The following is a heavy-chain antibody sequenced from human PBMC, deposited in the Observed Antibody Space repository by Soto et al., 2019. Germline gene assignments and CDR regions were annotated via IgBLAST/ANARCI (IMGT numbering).Heavy chain of an antibody. CDR1: GFTFSNYA. D-gene: IGHD1-26*01. CDR2: ISGSGSST. CDR3: AKDRVFGGSYYDY. V-gene: IGHV3-23*01. Sequence: GGSLRLSCAASGFTFSNYAMSWVRQAPGKGLEWVSAISGSGSSTSYTDSVKGRFTISRDKSKNTLYLQMNGLRAEDTAVYYCAKDRVFGGSYYDYWGQGTLVTVSS. J-gene: IGHJ4*02.